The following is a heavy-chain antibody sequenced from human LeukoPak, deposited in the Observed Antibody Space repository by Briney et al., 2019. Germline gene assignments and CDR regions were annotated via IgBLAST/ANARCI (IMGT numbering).Heavy chain of an antibody. CDR1: GYSFTTYW. Sequence: GESLKISCKGSGYSFTTYWIGWVRQMPGKGLEWMVIIYPGDSDTRYSPSFQGQVTISVDKSISTAYLQWSSLKASDTAMYYSARSRITTGIHWFDPWGQGTLVTVSS. CDR3: ARSRITTGIHWFDP. J-gene: IGHJ5*02. V-gene: IGHV5-51*01. D-gene: IGHD3-3*01. CDR2: IYPGDSDT.